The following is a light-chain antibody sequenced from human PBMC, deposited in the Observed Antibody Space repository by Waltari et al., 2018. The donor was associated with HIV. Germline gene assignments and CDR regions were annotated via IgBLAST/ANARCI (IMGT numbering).Light chain of an antibody. CDR3: QQYYKWPLT. V-gene: IGKV3-15*01. CDR1: QSVGRN. J-gene: IGKJ5*01. CDR2: GAS. Sequence: EILLTQSPATLSVSPGERAPLSCRASQSVGRNLVWYQQKPCQAPRLLIYGASTRATGVPATFSGSGSGTEFTLTISSVQSGDFAVYHCQQYYKWPLTFGQGTRLEIK.